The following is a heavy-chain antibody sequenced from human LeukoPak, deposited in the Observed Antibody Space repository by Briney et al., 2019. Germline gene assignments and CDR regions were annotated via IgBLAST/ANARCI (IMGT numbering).Heavy chain of an antibody. CDR1: GGSISSYY. CDR3: ARRQWLSEFDY. V-gene: IGHV4-59*08. J-gene: IGHJ4*02. D-gene: IGHD6-19*01. Sequence: SETLSLTCTVSGGSISSYYWSWIRQPPGKGLEWIGYIYYSGSTNYNPSLKSRVTISVDTSKNQFSLKLSSVTAADTAVYYCARRQWLSEFDYWGQGTLVTVSS. CDR2: IYYSGST.